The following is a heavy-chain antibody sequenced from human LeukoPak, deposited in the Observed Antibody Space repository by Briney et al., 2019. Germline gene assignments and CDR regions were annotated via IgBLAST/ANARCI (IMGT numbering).Heavy chain of an antibody. J-gene: IGHJ4*02. CDR1: GSTFSSYA. CDR2: ISDRGGST. D-gene: IGHD1-26*01. V-gene: IGHV3-23*01. Sequence: PGGSLRLSCAASGSTFSSYAMSWVRQAPGKGLEWVSTISDRGGSTYYADSVKGRFTISRDNSKNTLYLQMNSLRAEDTAVYYCARAPLYSGSYWQPLDYWGQGTLVTVSS. CDR3: ARAPLYSGSYWQPLDY.